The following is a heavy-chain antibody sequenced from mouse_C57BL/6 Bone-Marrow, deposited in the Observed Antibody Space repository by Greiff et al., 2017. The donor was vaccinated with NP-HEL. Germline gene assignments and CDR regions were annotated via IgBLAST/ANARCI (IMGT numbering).Heavy chain of an antibody. Sequence: QVQLQQSGAELVRPGPSVKVSCKASGYAFTNYLIEWVKQRPGQGLEWIGVINPGSGGTNYNEKFKGKATLTADKSSSTAYMQLSSLTSEDSAVFFCANYYGSSSYWYFDVWGTGTTVTVSS. D-gene: IGHD1-1*01. CDR2: INPGSGGT. J-gene: IGHJ1*03. CDR1: GYAFTNYL. CDR3: ANYYGSSSYWYFDV. V-gene: IGHV1-54*01.